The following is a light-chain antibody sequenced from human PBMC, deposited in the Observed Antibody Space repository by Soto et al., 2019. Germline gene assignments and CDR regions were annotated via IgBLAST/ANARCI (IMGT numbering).Light chain of an antibody. CDR3: SSYTSSSSV. CDR2: EVS. CDR1: SSDVGGYNY. V-gene: IGLV2-14*01. Sequence: QSVLTQPASVSGSPGQSITISCTGTSSDVGGYNYVSWYQQHPGKAPKVMIYEVSNRPSGVSNRFSGSKSGNTASLTISGLQAEDEAEYYCSSYTSSSSVFGTGTKVTVL. J-gene: IGLJ1*01.